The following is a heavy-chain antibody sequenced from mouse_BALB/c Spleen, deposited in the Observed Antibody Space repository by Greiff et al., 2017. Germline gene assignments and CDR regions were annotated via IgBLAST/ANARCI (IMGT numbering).Heavy chain of an antibody. V-gene: IGHV3-6*02. J-gene: IGHJ4*01. CDR2: ISYDGSN. CDR1: GYSITSGYY. D-gene: IGHD2-14*01. CDR3: AREDYRTYAMDY. Sequence: VQLKESGPGLVKPSQSLSLTCSVTGYSITSGYYWNWIRQFPGNKLEWMGYISYDGSNNYNPSLKNRISITRDTSKNQFFLKLNSVTTEDTATYYCAREDYRTYAMDYWGQGASVTVSS.